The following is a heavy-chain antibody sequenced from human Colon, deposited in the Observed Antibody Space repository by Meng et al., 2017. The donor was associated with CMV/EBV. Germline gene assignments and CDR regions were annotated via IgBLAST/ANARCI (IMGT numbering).Heavy chain of an antibody. Sequence: SCVVSGFTFSNYSMSWVRQAPGKGLEWVSSISSSRNSTFYSGSVKGRFTISRDNTKKSLSLQMNNLRAEDTAVYYCARDYHTNGPPPLDFWGQGTRVTVSS. J-gene: IGHJ4*02. CDR1: GFTFSNYS. CDR3: ARDYHTNGPPPLDF. V-gene: IGHV3-21*01. D-gene: IGHD1-1*01. CDR2: ISSSRNST.